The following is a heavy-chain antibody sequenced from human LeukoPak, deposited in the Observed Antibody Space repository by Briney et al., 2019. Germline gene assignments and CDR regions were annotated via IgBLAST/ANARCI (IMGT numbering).Heavy chain of an antibody. CDR1: GGSISSYY. J-gene: IGHJ4*02. Sequence: PSETLSLTCTVSGGSISSYYWSWIRQPPGKGLEWIGYIYYSGSTNYNPSLKSRVTISVDTSKNQFSLKLSSVTAADTAVYCCARQDLGYCSGGSCSFGFDYWGQGTLVTVSS. CDR2: IYYSGST. D-gene: IGHD2-15*01. CDR3: ARQDLGYCSGGSCSFGFDY. V-gene: IGHV4-59*08.